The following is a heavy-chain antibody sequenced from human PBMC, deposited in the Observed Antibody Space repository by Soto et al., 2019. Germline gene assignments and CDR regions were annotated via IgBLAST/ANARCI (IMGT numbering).Heavy chain of an antibody. D-gene: IGHD3-16*02. CDR1: GYTFTSYG. V-gene: IGHV1-18*01. Sequence: ASVKVSCKASGYTFTSYGISWVRQAPGQGLEWMGWISAYNGNTNYAQKLQGRVTMTTDTSTSTAYMELRSLRSDDTAVYYCAKHQRTQLGELSLYEVTHNWFDPWGQGTLVTVSS. J-gene: IGHJ5*02. CDR3: AKHQRTQLGELSLYEVTHNWFDP. CDR2: ISAYNGNT.